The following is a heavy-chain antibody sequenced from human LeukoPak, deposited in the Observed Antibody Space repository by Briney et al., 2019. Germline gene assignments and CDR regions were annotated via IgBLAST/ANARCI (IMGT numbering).Heavy chain of an antibody. Sequence: GGSLRLSCAASGFTFSSYSMNWVRQAPGKGLEWVSSISSTGSFIYYADSVKGRLATSRDNAKNSLYLQMPSLRAEDTAVYYCARGWYCSGGSCYSGAFDIWGQGTMVTVSS. J-gene: IGHJ3*02. D-gene: IGHD2-15*01. CDR2: ISSTGSFI. CDR3: ARGWYCSGGSCYSGAFDI. CDR1: GFTFSSYS. V-gene: IGHV3-21*01.